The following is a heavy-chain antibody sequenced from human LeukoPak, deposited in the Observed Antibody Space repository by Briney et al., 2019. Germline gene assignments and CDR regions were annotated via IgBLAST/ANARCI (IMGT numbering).Heavy chain of an antibody. V-gene: IGHV5-51*01. Sequence: GESLKISCQGSGYSFSSYWIAWVRQMPGKGLEWMGIIFPGDSDPKYSPSFQGQVTISADKSISTAYLQWGSLKASDTAIYYCAREFGSGSYYNLGYWGQGTLVTVSS. J-gene: IGHJ4*02. D-gene: IGHD3-10*01. CDR1: GYSFSSYW. CDR3: AREFGSGSYYNLGY. CDR2: IFPGDSDP.